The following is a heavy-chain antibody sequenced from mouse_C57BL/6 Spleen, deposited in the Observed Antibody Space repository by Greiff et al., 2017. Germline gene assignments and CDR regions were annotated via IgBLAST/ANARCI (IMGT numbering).Heavy chain of an antibody. V-gene: IGHV1-64*01. J-gene: IGHJ1*03. CDR2: IHPNSGST. CDR3: AREGITTVPGGV. D-gene: IGHD1-1*01. Sequence: QVQLQQPGAELVKPGASVKLSCKASGYTFTSYWMHWVKQRPGQGLEWIGMIHPNSGSTNYNEKFKSKATLTVDKSSSTAYMQLSSLTSEDSAVYYCAREGITTVPGGVWGTGTTVTVSS. CDR1: GYTFTSYW.